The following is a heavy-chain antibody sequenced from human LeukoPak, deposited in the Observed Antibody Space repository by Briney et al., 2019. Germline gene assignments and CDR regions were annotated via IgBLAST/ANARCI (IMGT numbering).Heavy chain of an antibody. CDR2: IYYSGST. CDR1: GGSISSGGYY. J-gene: IGHJ4*02. Sequence: SETLSLTCTVSGGSISSGGYYWSWIRPHPGKGLEWIGYIYYSGSTYYNPSLKSRVTISVDTSKNQFSLKLSSVTAADTAVYYCARVSEYYDSSGYYYFDYWGEGTLVTVSS. V-gene: IGHV4-31*03. CDR3: ARVSEYYDSSGYYYFDY. D-gene: IGHD3-22*01.